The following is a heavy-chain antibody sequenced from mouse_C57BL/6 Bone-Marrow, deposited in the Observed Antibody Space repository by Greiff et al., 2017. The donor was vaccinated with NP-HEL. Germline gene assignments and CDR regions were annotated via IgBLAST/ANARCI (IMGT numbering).Heavy chain of an antibody. CDR2: INPSSGYT. D-gene: IGHD1-1*01. V-gene: IGHV1-4*01. J-gene: IGHJ4*01. Sequence: VQLKESGAELARPGASVKMSCKASGYTFTSYTMHWVKQRPGQGLEWIGYINPSSGYTKYNQKFKDKATLTADKSSSTAYMQLSSLTSEDSAVYYCARNRDLLYWGQGTSVTVSS. CDR1: GYTFTSYT. CDR3: ARNRDLLY.